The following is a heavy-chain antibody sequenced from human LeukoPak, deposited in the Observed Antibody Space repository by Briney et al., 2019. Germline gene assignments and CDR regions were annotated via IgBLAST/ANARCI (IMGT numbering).Heavy chain of an antibody. CDR2: ISSSGSTI. D-gene: IGHD3-10*01. CDR1: GFTFSDYY. J-gene: IGHJ6*03. Sequence: PGGSLRLSCAASGFTFSDYYMSWIRQAPGKGLEWVSYISSSGSTIYYADSVKGRFTISRDNAKNSLYLQMNSLRAEDTAVYYCARDWADGSGTREDYMDVWGKGTTVTISS. CDR3: ARDWADGSGTREDYMDV. V-gene: IGHV3-11*01.